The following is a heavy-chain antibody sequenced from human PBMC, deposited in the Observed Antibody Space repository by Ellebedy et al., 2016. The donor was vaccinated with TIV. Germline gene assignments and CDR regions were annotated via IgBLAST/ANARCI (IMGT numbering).Heavy chain of an antibody. CDR3: ARDRAFSRSPFDY. J-gene: IGHJ4*02. CDR2: IGAGGDT. Sequence: GESLKISCAASGFIFSSSDMHWVRQTAGKGLEWVSAIGAGGDTYYADSVEGRVTISRDNSKNTQYLQMNTLTAEDTAVYYCARDRAFSRSPFDYWGQGTLVTVSS. CDR1: GFIFSSSD. V-gene: IGHV3-13*01. D-gene: IGHD6-13*01.